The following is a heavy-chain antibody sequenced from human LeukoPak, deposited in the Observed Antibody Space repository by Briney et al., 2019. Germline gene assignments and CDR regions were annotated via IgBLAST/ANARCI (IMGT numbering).Heavy chain of an antibody. J-gene: IGHJ5*02. V-gene: IGHV1-2*02. Sequence: VASVKVSCKASGYTFTGYYMHWVRQAPGQGLEWMGWINPNSGGTNYAQKFQGRVTMTRDTSISTAYMELSRLRSDDTAVYYCARDVVPAAMLSWFDPWGQGTLVTVSS. CDR3: ARDVVPAAMLSWFDP. CDR1: GYTFTGYY. D-gene: IGHD2-2*01. CDR2: INPNSGGT.